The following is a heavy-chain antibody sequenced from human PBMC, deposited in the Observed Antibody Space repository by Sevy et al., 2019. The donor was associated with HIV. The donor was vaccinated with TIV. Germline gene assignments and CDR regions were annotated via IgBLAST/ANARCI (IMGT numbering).Heavy chain of an antibody. CDR1: GFTFSSYD. Sequence: GGSLRLSCTASGFTFSSYDMNWVRQAPGKGLEWVSKISSSGSSIYYADSVKGRFTISRDNAENSVYLQMNSLRAEDTAVYYCARDRQGISVAGTAIDYWGQGTLVTVSS. J-gene: IGHJ4*02. CDR2: ISSSGSSI. V-gene: IGHV3-48*03. CDR3: ARDRQGISVAGTAIDY. D-gene: IGHD6-19*01.